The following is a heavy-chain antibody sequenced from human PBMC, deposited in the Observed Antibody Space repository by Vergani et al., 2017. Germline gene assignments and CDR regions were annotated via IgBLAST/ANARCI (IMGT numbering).Heavy chain of an antibody. D-gene: IGHD3-9*01. V-gene: IGHV1-69*04. CDR2: IIPILGIA. J-gene: IGHJ6*03. CDR3: ARFHYDILTGYFWSYYYMDV. CDR1: GGTFSSYA. Sequence: QVQLVQSGAEVKKPGASVKVSCKASGGTFSSYAISWVRQAPGQGLEWMGRIIPILGIANYAQKRQGRVTMTTDTSTSTGYMELRSLRSDDTAVYYWARFHYDILTGYFWSYYYMDVWGKGTTVTVSS.